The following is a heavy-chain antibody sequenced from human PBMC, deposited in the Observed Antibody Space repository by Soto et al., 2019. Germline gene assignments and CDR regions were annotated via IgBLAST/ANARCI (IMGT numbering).Heavy chain of an antibody. Sequence: ASVKVACKASGYTFTSHDINWVRQATGQGLEWMGWMNPNRGNTVYAQKFQGRVTIHRNTSISKAYMELSSLRYEDTAVSYCVTRYSGYDFDYWGPGILVTV. CDR1: GYTFTSHD. CDR3: VTRYSGYDFDY. J-gene: IGHJ4*02. CDR2: MNPNRGNT. D-gene: IGHD5-12*01. V-gene: IGHV1-8*01.